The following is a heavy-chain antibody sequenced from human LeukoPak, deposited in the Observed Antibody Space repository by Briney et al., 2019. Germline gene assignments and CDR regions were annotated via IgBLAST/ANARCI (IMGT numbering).Heavy chain of an antibody. CDR1: GGSISSYY. D-gene: IGHD1-26*01. J-gene: IGHJ4*02. V-gene: IGHV4-59*01. CDR2: IYYSGSA. Sequence: SETLSLTCTVSGGSISSYYWSWVRQPPGKGLEGSGYIYYSGSANYNPSLKRGGTISVDTPKKQFSLKLSSVTAADTAVYYCAREGGSYSPFDSWGQGTLVTVSS. CDR3: AREGGSYSPFDS.